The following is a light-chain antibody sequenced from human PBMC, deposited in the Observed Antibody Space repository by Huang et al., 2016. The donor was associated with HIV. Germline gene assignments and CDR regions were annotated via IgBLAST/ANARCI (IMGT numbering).Light chain of an antibody. Sequence: DIQMTQSPSSLSASVGDRVTITWRARQSSSSHLNWYQQNPGKAPNVLIYAASSLQRGVPSRFSGSGSGTDFTLTISSLQPEDFGSYYCQQSYRTPFTFGQGTKVEVK. CDR1: QSSSSH. J-gene: IGKJ2*01. V-gene: IGKV1-39*01. CDR3: QQSYRTPFT. CDR2: AAS.